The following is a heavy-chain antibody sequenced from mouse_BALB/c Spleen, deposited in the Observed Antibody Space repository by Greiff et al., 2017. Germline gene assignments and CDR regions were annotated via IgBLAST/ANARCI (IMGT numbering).Heavy chain of an antibody. D-gene: IGHD1-1*01. Sequence: EDILEWIGEILPGSGSTNYNEKFKGKATFTADTSSNTAYMQLSSLTSEDSAVYYCARFITTVGYYFDYWGQGTTLTVSS. CDR2: ILPGSGST. J-gene: IGHJ2*01. CDR3: ARFITTVGYYFDY. V-gene: IGHV1-9*01.